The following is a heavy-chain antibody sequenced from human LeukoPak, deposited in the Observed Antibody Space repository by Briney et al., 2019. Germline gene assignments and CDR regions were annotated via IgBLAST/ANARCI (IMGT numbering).Heavy chain of an antibody. D-gene: IGHD2-2*02. CDR1: GYTFTSYG. J-gene: IGHJ3*02. V-gene: IGHV1-18*01. CDR2: ISAYNGNT. CDR3: ARDSGYCSSTSCYTHDAFDI. Sequence: ASVKVSCKASGYTFTSYGISWVRQAPGQGPEWMGWISAYNGNTNYAQKLQGRVTMTTDTSTSTAYMGLRSLRSDDTAVYYCARDSGYCSSTSCYTHDAFDIWSQGTMVTVSS.